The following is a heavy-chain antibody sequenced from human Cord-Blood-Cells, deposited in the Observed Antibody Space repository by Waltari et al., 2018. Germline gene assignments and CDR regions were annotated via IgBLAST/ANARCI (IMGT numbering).Heavy chain of an antibody. V-gene: IGHV3-7*01. CDR1: GFTFGSYW. CDR3: ARGGDFDY. J-gene: IGHJ4*02. Sequence: EVQLVESGGGLVQPGGSLRLSCAASGFTFGSYWMSWVRQAPGKGLEWVANIKQYGSEKYYVDSVKGRFTISRDNAKNSLYLQMNSLRAEDTAVYYCARGGDFDYWGQGTLVTVSS. CDR2: IKQYGSEK.